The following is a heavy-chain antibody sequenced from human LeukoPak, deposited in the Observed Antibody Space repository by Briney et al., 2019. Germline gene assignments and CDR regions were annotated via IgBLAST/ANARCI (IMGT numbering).Heavy chain of an antibody. J-gene: IGHJ6*01. CDR3: ARVGYSGYETDYYYGMDV. Sequence: SETLSLTCTVSGGSISSSSYYWGWIRQPPGKGLEWLGSIYHSGSTYYNPSLKSRVTISVDTSKNQFSLKLSSVTAADTAVYYCARVGYSGYETDYYYGMDVWGQGTTVTVSS. V-gene: IGHV4-39*07. D-gene: IGHD5-12*01. CDR1: GGSISSSSYY. CDR2: IYHSGST.